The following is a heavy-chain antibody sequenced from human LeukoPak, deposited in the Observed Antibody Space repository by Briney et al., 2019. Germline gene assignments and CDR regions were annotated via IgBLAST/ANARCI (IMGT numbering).Heavy chain of an antibody. V-gene: IGHV3-7*05. CDR3: AKYCISTSCHIRYGMDV. CDR1: GFTFSSFW. Sequence: GGSLRLSCAASGFTFSSFWMGWVRQAPGKGLERVANIKQDGSEQYYVDSVKGRFTISRDNAKNSLYLQMNSLRAEDTAIYYCAKYCISTSCHIRYGMDVWGQGTTVTVSS. J-gene: IGHJ6*02. D-gene: IGHD2-2*01. CDR2: IKQDGSEQ.